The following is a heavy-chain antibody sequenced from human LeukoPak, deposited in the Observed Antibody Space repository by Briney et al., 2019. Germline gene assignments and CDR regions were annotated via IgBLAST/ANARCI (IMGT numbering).Heavy chain of an antibody. D-gene: IGHD5-18*01. CDR1: GFTFSSYA. Sequence: GGSLRLSCTASGFTFSSYAMTWVRQAPGKGLECVSVISGIGTTTYYADSVKGRFTISRDNSKNTLYLQMNSLRAEDTAVYYCAKDIGGDTAMVAVDYWGQGTLVTVSS. J-gene: IGHJ4*02. V-gene: IGHV3-23*01. CDR2: ISGIGTTT. CDR3: AKDIGGDTAMVAVDY.